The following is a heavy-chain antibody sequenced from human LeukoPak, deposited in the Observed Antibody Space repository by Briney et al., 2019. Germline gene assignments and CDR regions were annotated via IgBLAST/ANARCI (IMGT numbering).Heavy chain of an antibody. V-gene: IGHV3-30*02. CDR2: IRYDGSNK. Sequence: GGSLRLSCAASGYTFSSYGMHWVRQAPGKGLEWVAFIRYDGSNKYYADSVKGRFTISRDDAKNSVFLQMNSLRVEDTAIYYCATLHWARDSVSFDYWGQGSLVTVSS. CDR3: ATLHWARDSVSFDY. J-gene: IGHJ4*02. D-gene: IGHD3-10*01. CDR1: GYTFSSYG.